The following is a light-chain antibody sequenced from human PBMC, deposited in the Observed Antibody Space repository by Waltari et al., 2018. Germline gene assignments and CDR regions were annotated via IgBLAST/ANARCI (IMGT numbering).Light chain of an antibody. CDR1: QGISNF. Sequence: IQLTQSPSSLAEFVGDTVTITCRASQGISNFISWYQKKPGKAPNHRIYGAYTLQNGVPSRFRGSGSGTDFTLTISSLQPEDFATYYCQQLKNYPLTFGQGTRLEIK. V-gene: IGKV1-9*01. CDR2: GAY. J-gene: IGKJ5*01. CDR3: QQLKNYPLT.